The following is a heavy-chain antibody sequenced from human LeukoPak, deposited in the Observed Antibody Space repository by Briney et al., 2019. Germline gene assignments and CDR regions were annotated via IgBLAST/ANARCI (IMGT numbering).Heavy chain of an antibody. CDR3: ARDGGNCPFDY. D-gene: IGHD4-23*01. CDR1: GFTVSSNY. CDR2: TRKKTNSYTT. Sequence: GGSLRLSCAASGFTVSSNYMSWVRQAPGKGLEWVGRTRKKTNSYTTEYAASVKGRFTISRDDSKNSLYLQMNSLKAEDTAVYYCARDGGNCPFDYWGQGTLVTVSS. J-gene: IGHJ4*02. V-gene: IGHV3-72*01.